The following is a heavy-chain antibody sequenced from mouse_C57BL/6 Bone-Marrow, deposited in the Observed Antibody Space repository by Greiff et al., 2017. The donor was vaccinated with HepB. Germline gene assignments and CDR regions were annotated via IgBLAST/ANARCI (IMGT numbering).Heavy chain of an antibody. CDR1: GFTFSSYA. V-gene: IGHV5-4*01. CDR2: ISDGGSYT. CDR3: ARDLGWLLPYAMDY. J-gene: IGHJ4*01. Sequence: EVQGVESGGGLVKPGGSLKLSCAASGFTFSSYAMSWVRQTPEKRLEWVATISDGGSYTYYPDNVKGRFTISRDNAKNNLYLQMSHLKSEDTAMYYCARDLGWLLPYAMDYWGQGTSVTVSS. D-gene: IGHD2-3*01.